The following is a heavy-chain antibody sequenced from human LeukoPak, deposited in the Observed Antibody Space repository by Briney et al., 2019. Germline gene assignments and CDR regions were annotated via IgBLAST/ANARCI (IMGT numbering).Heavy chain of an antibody. Sequence: GGSLRLSCAASGFTFSSYWMHWVRQAPGKGLEWVAGISFDGNNKHYADAVKGRFTISRDNSKNALYLEMNSLRAEEDTSVYYCASRWYFDYWGQGTLVTVSS. V-gene: IGHV3-30*03. CDR1: GFTFSSYW. CDR3: ASRWYFDY. CDR2: ISFDGNNK. D-gene: IGHD5-24*01. J-gene: IGHJ4*02.